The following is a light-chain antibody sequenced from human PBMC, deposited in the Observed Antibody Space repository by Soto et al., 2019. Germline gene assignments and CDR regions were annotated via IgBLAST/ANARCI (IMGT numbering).Light chain of an antibody. Sequence: EIVLTQSPGTLSLSPGERATLSCRASQSFSSGYLAWYQHKPGQAPRLLIYGATSRATGIPDRFSGSGSGTDFTLTISRLEPEDFAVYYCQQYGGSPGFTFGPGTKVKIK. CDR3: QQYGGSPGFT. CDR1: QSFSSGY. CDR2: GAT. J-gene: IGKJ3*01. V-gene: IGKV3-20*01.